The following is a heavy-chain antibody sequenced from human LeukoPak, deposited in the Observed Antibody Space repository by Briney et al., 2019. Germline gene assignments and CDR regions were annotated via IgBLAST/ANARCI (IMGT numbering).Heavy chain of an antibody. V-gene: IGHV1-2*02. CDR3: ARVSPTVTTFDY. D-gene: IGHD4-17*01. J-gene: IGHJ4*02. Sequence: ASVKVSCKASGYTFTGYYMHWVRQAPGQGLEWMGWINPNSGGTNYAQKFQGRVTMTRDTSISTAYMELSRLRFDDTAVYYCARVSPTVTTFDYWGQGTLVTVSS. CDR2: INPNSGGT. CDR1: GYTFTGYY.